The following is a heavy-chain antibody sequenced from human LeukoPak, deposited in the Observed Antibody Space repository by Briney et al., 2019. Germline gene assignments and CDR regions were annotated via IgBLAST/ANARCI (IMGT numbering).Heavy chain of an antibody. V-gene: IGHV3-74*01. CDR3: AREGYYDSSGYSIRFSY. CDR1: EFTFSSYW. CDR2: INSDGRTT. D-gene: IGHD3-22*01. J-gene: IGHJ4*02. Sequence: PGGSLRLSCEASEFTFSSYWMHWVRQAPGKGLVWVLRINSDGRTTIYADSVKGRFTISRDNAKNTLYLQMNSLRAEDTAVYYCAREGYYDSSGYSIRFSYWGQGTLVTVSS.